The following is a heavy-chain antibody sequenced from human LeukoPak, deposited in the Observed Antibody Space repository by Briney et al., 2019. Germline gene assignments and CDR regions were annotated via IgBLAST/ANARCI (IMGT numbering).Heavy chain of an antibody. V-gene: IGHV3-11*01. CDR3: AREGVVVTSPMDV. CDR2: ISSSGSTI. CDR1: GFTFSDYY. J-gene: IGHJ6*02. Sequence: MSGGSLRLSCAASGFTFSDYYMSWVRQAPGKGLEWVSYISSSGSTIYYADSVKGRFTISRDNAKNSLYLQMNSLRAEDTAVYYCAREGVVVTSPMDVWGQGTTVTVSS. D-gene: IGHD2-21*02.